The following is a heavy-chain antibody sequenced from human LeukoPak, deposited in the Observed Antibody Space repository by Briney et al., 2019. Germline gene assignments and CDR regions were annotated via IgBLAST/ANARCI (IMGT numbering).Heavy chain of an antibody. V-gene: IGHV3-7*01. J-gene: IGHJ3*02. D-gene: IGHD5-18*01. CDR3: ARDHPWLHAGAFDI. CDR1: GFTFSSFY. CDR2: INQDGSEK. Sequence: GGSLRLSCVVSGFTFSSFYMNWVRQAPGKGLEWVANINQDGSEKYYVDSVEGRFTISRDNAKNSLYLHVNSLRAEDTAVFYCARDHPWLHAGAFDIWGQGTMVTVSS.